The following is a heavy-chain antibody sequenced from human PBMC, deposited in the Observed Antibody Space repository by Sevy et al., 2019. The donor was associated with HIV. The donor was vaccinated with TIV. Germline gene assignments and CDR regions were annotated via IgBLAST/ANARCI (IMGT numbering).Heavy chain of an antibody. D-gene: IGHD3-10*01. V-gene: IGHV4-39*01. CDR2: ICYSGST. Sequence: SETLSLTCTVSGGSISSSSYYWGWIRQPPGKGLEWIGSICYSGSTYYNPSLKSRVTISVDTSKNQFSLKLSSVTAADTAVYYCARQSYGSGSYYYFQHWGQGTLVTVSS. J-gene: IGHJ1*01. CDR1: GGSISSSSYY. CDR3: ARQSYGSGSYYYFQH.